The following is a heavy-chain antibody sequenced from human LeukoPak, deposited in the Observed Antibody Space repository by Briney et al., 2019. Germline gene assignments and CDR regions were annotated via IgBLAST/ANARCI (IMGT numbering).Heavy chain of an antibody. CDR3: ARNVYYVGSGYPWPLYWYSDL. CDR1: GYTFTSYY. V-gene: IGHV1-46*01. CDR2: INPSGGST. J-gene: IGHJ2*01. D-gene: IGHD3-22*01. Sequence: ASVKVSCKASGYTFTSYYMHWVRQAPGQGLEWMGIINPSGGSTSYAQKFQGRVTMTRDTSTSTVYMELSSRRSEDTAVYYFARNVYYVGSGYPWPLYWYSDLWGRGTLFTASS.